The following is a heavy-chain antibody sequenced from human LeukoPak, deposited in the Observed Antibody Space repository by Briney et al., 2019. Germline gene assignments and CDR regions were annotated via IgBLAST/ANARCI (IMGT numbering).Heavy chain of an antibody. CDR2: INPNSGGT. CDR1: GYTFTGYY. V-gene: IGHV1-2*02. D-gene: IGHD3-22*01. Sequence: AASVKVSCKASGYTFTGYYMHWVRQAPGQGLEWMGWINPNSGGTNYAQKFQGRVTMTRDTSISTAYMELSRLRSDDTAVYYCARAFCCEDSSGYLGYPDYWGQGTLVTVSS. J-gene: IGHJ4*02. CDR3: ARAFCCEDSSGYLGYPDY.